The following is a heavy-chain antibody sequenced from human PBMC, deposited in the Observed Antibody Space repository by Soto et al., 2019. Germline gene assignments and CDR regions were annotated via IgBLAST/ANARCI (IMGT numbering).Heavy chain of an antibody. CDR2: IYHSGST. D-gene: IGHD3-3*01. Sequence: QVQLQESGPGLVKPPGTLSLTCAVFGGSISSTNWWTWVRQPPGKGLEWIGEIYHSGSTNYNPSLKRRVTISVDKSKNQFSLKLSFVTAADTAVYYCARRTYDGLDVWGQGTTVTVSS. J-gene: IGHJ6*02. CDR1: GGSISSTNW. V-gene: IGHV4-4*03. CDR3: ARRTYDGLDV.